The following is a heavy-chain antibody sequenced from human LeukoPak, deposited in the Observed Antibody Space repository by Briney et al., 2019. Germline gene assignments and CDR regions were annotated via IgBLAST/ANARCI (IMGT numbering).Heavy chain of an antibody. V-gene: IGHV4-59*08. J-gene: IGHJ4*02. CDR2: IYYSGST. D-gene: IGHD6-13*01. Sequence: SQTLSLTCTVSGGSISSYYWSWIPQPPGKGLEWIGYIYYSGSTNYNPSLKSRVTISVDTSKNQFSLKLSSVTAADTAVYYCARHGPGYSSSWYDYWGQGTLVTVSS. CDR3: ARHGPGYSSSWYDY. CDR1: GGSISSYY.